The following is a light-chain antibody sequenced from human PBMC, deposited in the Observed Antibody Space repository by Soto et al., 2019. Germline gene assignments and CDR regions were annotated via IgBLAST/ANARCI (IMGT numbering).Light chain of an antibody. Sequence: DIPMTQSPSSLSASVGDRVTITCRASQGISNYLAWYQQKPGKVPKLLIYAASTLQSGVPSRFSGRGSGIDFTLTISSLQPKDVATYYCQKYNGAPRTFGQGTKVEIK. CDR3: QKYNGAPRT. CDR1: QGISNY. CDR2: AAS. V-gene: IGKV1-27*01. J-gene: IGKJ1*01.